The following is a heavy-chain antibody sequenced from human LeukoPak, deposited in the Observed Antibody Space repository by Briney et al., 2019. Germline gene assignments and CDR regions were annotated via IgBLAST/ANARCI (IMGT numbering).Heavy chain of an antibody. Sequence: GGSLRLSCAASGFTVSSNYVSWVRQAPGKGLEWVSLIYSGGSTYYADSVKGRFTISRDNSKNTVYLQMNSLRAEDTAVYFCATWLSGYDNWGQGTLVTVSS. CDR1: GFTVSSNY. D-gene: IGHD5-12*01. CDR2: IYSGGST. J-gene: IGHJ4*02. V-gene: IGHV3-66*01. CDR3: ATWLSGYDN.